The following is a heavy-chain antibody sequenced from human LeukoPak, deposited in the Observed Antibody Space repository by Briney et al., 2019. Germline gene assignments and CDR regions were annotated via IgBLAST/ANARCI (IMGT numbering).Heavy chain of an antibody. J-gene: IGHJ4*02. CDR2: IYYSGST. V-gene: IGHV4-39*01. D-gene: IGHD6-6*01. CDR3: ARLGRIAARRGSLDY. Sequence: PSETLSLTCTVSGGSISSSSYYWGWIRQPPGKGLECIGSIYYSGSTYYNPSLKSRVTISVDTSKNQFSLKLSSVTAADTGVYYCARLGRIAARRGSLDYWGQGTLVTVSS. CDR1: GGSISSSSYY.